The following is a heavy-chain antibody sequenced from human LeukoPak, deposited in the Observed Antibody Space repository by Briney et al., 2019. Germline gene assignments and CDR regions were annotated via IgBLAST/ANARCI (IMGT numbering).Heavy chain of an antibody. V-gene: IGHV4-39*01. CDR3: ARHEYSGSYYGLFWFDP. Sequence: PSETLSLTCTVSGGSISSSGYYWGWIRQPPGKGLEWIASIYYSGSTYYNPSLKSRVTISVDTSKNQLSLKLSSLTAADTAVYYCARHEYSGSYYGLFWFDPWGQGTLVTVSS. D-gene: IGHD1-26*01. CDR2: IYYSGST. J-gene: IGHJ5*02. CDR1: GGSISSSGYY.